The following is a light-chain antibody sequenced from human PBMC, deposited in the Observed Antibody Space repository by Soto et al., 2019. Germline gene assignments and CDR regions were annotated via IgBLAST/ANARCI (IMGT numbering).Light chain of an antibody. Sequence: AIQLTKSPSSLSASVGDRVTITCRASQDIRGALAWYQQKPWKPPKLLIFDVSSLQSGVPSRFSGSGSVTDFTLTISSLQPEDFATYCCQQFNTYPITFCQGIRLEIK. CDR2: DVS. J-gene: IGKJ5*01. CDR3: QQFNTYPIT. CDR1: QDIRGA. V-gene: IGKV1-13*02.